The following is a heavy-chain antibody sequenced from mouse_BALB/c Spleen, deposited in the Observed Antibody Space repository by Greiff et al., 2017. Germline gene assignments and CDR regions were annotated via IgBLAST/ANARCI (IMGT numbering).Heavy chain of an antibody. V-gene: IGHV2-2*02. D-gene: IGHD1-1*01. J-gene: IGHJ2*01. Sequence: QVHVKQSGPGLVQPSQSLSITCTVSGFSLTSYGVHWVRQSPGKGLEWLGVIWSGGSTDYNAAFISRLSISKDNSKSQVFFKMNSLQANDTAIYYCARNRDITTVDFDYWGQGTTLTVSS. CDR1: GFSLTSYG. CDR3: ARNRDITTVDFDY. CDR2: IWSGGST.